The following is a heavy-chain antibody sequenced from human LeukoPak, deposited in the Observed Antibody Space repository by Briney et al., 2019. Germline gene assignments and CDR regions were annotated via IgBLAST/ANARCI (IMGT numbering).Heavy chain of an antibody. CDR3: AREGTEYSVASWLDP. J-gene: IGHJ5*02. CDR1: GFTFSSYS. V-gene: IGHV3-48*02. D-gene: IGHD5/OR15-5a*01. Sequence: GGSLRLSCAASGFTFSSYSMNWVRQAPGKGLEWVSYISTAGRTTYYADSVKGRFTISRDSGKKSLFLELTSLRDDDTALYYCAREGTEYSVASWLDPWGQGTLVIVSS. CDR2: ISTAGRTT.